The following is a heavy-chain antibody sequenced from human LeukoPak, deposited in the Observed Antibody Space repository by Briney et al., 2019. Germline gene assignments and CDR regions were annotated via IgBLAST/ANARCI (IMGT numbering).Heavy chain of an antibody. V-gene: IGHV3-74*01. CDR1: AFTFSSYW. CDR2: ISSDGSST. J-gene: IGHJ4*02. Sequence: GGSLRLSCAASAFTFSSYWMHWVRQAPGKGLVWVSRISSDGSSTSYADSVKGRFTISRDNAKNTLYLQMNSLRAEDTAVYYCARGAGGYSYGWGQGTLVTVSS. D-gene: IGHD5-18*01. CDR3: ARGAGGYSYG.